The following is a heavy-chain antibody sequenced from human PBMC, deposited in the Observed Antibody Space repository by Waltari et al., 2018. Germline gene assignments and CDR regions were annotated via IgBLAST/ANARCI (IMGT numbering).Heavy chain of an antibody. J-gene: IGHJ5*02. CDR2: IHSSGGX. Sequence: LQESGPXLVXXSQPLSXTCTXTGVSLTTGYYCVAWIRQPAGKGLECSGRIHSSGGXDYNPSLESRXTISMDTSKNQFSLELTXVTAADTAXYXGAXGRIPAASCFDXWGQGTLVTVSS. CDR1: GVSLTTGYY. V-gene: IGHV4-61*02. CDR3: AXGRIPAASCFDX. D-gene: IGHD2-2*01.